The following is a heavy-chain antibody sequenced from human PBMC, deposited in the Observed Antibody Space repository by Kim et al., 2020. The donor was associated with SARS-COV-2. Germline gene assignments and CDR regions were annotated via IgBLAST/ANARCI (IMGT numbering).Heavy chain of an antibody. Sequence: ASVKVSCKASGYTFTSYAMHWVRQAPGQRLEWMGWINAGNGNTKYSQKFQGRVTITRDTSASTAYMELSSLRSEDTAVYYCARDGPPREGSYNGMDVWGQGTTVTVSS. V-gene: IGHV1-3*01. CDR2: INAGNGNT. CDR1: GYTFTSYA. CDR3: ARDGPPREGSYNGMDV. J-gene: IGHJ6*02. D-gene: IGHD3-10*01.